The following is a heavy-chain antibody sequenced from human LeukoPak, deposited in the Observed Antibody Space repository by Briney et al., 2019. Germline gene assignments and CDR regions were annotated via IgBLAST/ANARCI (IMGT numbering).Heavy chain of an antibody. J-gene: IGHJ4*02. CDR2: INRDGSST. CDR3: ARDRRCRSCSSPSCPDY. CDR1: GFTFSSYW. V-gene: IGHV3-74*01. D-gene: IGHD2-2*01. Sequence: GGSLRLSCAASGFTFSSYWMHWVRQVPGKGLVWVSRINRDGSSTSYADSVKGRFTISRDNAKNTLYLQMNSLRAEDTAVYYCARDRRCRSCSSPSCPDYWGQGTLVTVSS.